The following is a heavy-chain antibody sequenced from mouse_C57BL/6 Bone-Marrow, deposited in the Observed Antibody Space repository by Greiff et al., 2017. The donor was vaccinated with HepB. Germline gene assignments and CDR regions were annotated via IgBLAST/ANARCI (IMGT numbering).Heavy chain of an antibody. V-gene: IGHV1-69*01. CDR2: IDPSDSYT. CDR3: ARREIYYGPYYYDMDY. D-gene: IGHD2-1*01. CDR1: GYTFTSYW. Sequence: VQLQQPGAELVMPGASVKLSCKASGYTFTSYWMHWVKQRPGQGLEWIGEIDPSDSYTNYNQKFKGKSTLTVDKSSSTAYMQLSSLTSEDSAVYYCARREIYYGPYYYDMDYWGQGTSVTVSS. J-gene: IGHJ4*01.